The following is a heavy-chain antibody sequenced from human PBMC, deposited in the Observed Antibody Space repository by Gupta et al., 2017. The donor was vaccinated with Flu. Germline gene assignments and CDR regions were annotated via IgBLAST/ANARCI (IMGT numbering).Heavy chain of an antibody. D-gene: IGHD2-2*01. CDR2: DRGTT. Sequence: DRGTTNFNPSLKSRVTISVDLSRNPFSLMLNSVTAADAAFYYCAKVGYCSIPGCLRSSVFDIWGQGTTVTVSS. CDR3: AKVGYCSIPGCLRSSVFDI. V-gene: IGHV4-59*01. J-gene: IGHJ3*02.